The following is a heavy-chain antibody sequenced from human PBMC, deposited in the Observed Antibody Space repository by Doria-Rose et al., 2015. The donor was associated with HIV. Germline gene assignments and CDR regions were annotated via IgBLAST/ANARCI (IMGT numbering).Heavy chain of an antibody. V-gene: IGHV2-26*01. Sequence: QVTLKESGPVLVKPTETLTLTCTVSGVSLSSPGMGVSWIRQPPGKALEWLANIFSDDERSYKTSLKSRLTISRSTYKSQVVITMADMDPVDTATYYCARIKSSRWYHKYYFDFWGQGTLVIVSA. CDR3: ARIKSSRWYHKYYFDF. J-gene: IGHJ4*02. CDR2: IFSDDER. CDR1: GVSLSSPGMG. D-gene: IGHD6-13*01.